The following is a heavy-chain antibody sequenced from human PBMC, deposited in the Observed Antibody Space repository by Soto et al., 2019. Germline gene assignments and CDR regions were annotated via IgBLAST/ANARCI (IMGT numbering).Heavy chain of an antibody. V-gene: IGHV1-69*13. CDR3: ARSYDFWSGYYWWFDP. Sequence: SVKVSCKASGGTFSSYAISWVRQAPGQGLEWMGGIIPIFGTANYAQKFQGRVTITADESTSTAYMELSSLRSEDTAVYYCARSYDFWSGYYWWFDPWGQGTLVTVSS. CDR1: GGTFSSYA. CDR2: IIPIFGTA. D-gene: IGHD3-3*01. J-gene: IGHJ5*02.